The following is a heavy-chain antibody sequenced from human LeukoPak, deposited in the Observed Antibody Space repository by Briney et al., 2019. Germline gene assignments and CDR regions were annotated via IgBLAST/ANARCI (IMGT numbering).Heavy chain of an antibody. V-gene: IGHV3-74*01. D-gene: IGHD3-22*01. CDR2: INSDGRGT. CDR3: SRSYFDSSGYAILFDF. Sequence: PGGSLRLSCAASGFTLSSNLMHWVRHAPGKGLVWVSRINSDGRGTGYADSVKGRFTISRDIARNTVYLQMNSLRAEDTAVYFCSRSYFDSSGYAILFDFWGQGALVTVSS. CDR1: GFTLSSNL. J-gene: IGHJ4*02.